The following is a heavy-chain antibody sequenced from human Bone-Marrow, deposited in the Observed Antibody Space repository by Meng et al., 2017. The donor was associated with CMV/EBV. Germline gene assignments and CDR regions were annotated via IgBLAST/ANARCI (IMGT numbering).Heavy chain of an antibody. V-gene: IGHV4-34*01. CDR1: GGSFSGYY. Sequence: GSLRLSCAVYGGSFSGYYWSWIRQPPGKGLEWIGEINHSGSTNYNPSLKSRVTISVDTSKNQFSLKLSSVTAADTAVYHCARGQRYHPYYYYGMDVWGQGTTVTVSS. J-gene: IGHJ6*02. D-gene: IGHD2-2*01. CDR2: INHSGST. CDR3: ARGQRYHPYYYYGMDV.